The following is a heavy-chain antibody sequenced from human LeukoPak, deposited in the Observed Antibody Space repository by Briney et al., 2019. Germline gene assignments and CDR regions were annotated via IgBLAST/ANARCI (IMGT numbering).Heavy chain of an antibody. Sequence: PGGSLRLSCAASGFTFSSYAMSWVRQAPGKGLEWVANIKQDRSEKYYVDSVKGRFTISRDNVKNSLYLQMNSLRAEDTAVYYCARQIGYNYSPRRFDSWGQGTLVTVSS. V-gene: IGHV3-7*01. CDR3: ARQIGYNYSPRRFDS. J-gene: IGHJ5*01. D-gene: IGHD1-20*01. CDR2: IKQDRSEK. CDR1: GFTFSSYA.